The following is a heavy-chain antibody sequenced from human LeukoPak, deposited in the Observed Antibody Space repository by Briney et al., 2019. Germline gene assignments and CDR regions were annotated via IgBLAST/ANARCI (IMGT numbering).Heavy chain of an antibody. CDR1: GYTFNGYY. CDR2: INPSGGST. J-gene: IGHJ6*03. Sequence: ASVKVSCKSSGYTFNGYYMHWVRQAPGQGLEWMGIINPSGGSTNYAQKFQGRATMTRDTSTNTVYMELSSLRSEDTAVYYCARGPSITMVRGGQWYYYMDVWGKGTTVTISS. CDR3: ARGPSITMVRGGQWYYYMDV. D-gene: IGHD3-10*01. V-gene: IGHV1-46*02.